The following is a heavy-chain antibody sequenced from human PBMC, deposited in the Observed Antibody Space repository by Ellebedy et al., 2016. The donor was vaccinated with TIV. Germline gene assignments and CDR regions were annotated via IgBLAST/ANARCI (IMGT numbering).Heavy chain of an antibody. D-gene: IGHD3-22*01. V-gene: IGHV3-7*01. CDR1: GFSLNDYW. J-gene: IGHJ4*02. Sequence: PGGSLRLSCAASGFSLNDYWMSWVRQAPGKGLEWVANTNGDGTDKFYVDSVKGRFTISRDNAKHSLYLQMNSLRAEDTAVYYCARASDYFDSSAYQYRPLNYWGQGILVTVSS. CDR3: ARASDYFDSSAYQYRPLNY. CDR2: TNGDGTDK.